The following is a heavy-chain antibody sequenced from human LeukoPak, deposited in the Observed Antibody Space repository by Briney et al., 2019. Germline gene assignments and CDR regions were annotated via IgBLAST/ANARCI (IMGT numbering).Heavy chain of an antibody. D-gene: IGHD3-3*01. J-gene: IGHJ4*02. CDR1: GGSISSGSYY. Sequence: PSQTLSLTCTVSGGSISSGSYYWSWIRQPAGKGLEWIGRIYTSGSTNYNPSLKSRVTISVDTPKNQFSLKLSSVTAADTAVYYCAREGTIFGVVITYYFDYWGQGTLVTVSS. CDR3: AREGTIFGVVITYYFDY. V-gene: IGHV4-61*02. CDR2: IYTSGST.